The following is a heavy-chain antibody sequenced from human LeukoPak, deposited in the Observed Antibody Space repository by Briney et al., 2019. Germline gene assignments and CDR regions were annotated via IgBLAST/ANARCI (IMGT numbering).Heavy chain of an antibody. CDR1: GFTFSSYA. J-gene: IGHJ6*03. Sequence: GGSLRLSCAASGFTFSSYAMSWVRQAPGKGLEWVGRIKSKTDGGTTDYAAPVKGRFTISRDDSKNTLYLQMNSLKTEDTAVYYCTTDHLDCSSTSCYVDYYYYYMDVWGKGTTVTVSS. CDR2: IKSKTDGGTT. CDR3: TTDHLDCSSTSCYVDYYYYYMDV. V-gene: IGHV3-15*01. D-gene: IGHD2-2*01.